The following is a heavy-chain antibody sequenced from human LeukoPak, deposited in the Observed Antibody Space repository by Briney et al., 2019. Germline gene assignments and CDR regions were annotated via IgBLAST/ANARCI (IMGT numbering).Heavy chain of an antibody. Sequence: GSLRLSCAASGFSFSNAWMSWVRQPPGKGLEWIGNIYYSGSTYYSPSLKSRVTISVDTSNNQFSLKLSSVTAADTAVYYCARHWYDSSGYYPPGIYWGQGTLVTVSS. D-gene: IGHD3-22*01. CDR2: IYYSGST. J-gene: IGHJ4*02. CDR1: GFSFSNAW. V-gene: IGHV4-39*01. CDR3: ARHWYDSSGYYPPGIY.